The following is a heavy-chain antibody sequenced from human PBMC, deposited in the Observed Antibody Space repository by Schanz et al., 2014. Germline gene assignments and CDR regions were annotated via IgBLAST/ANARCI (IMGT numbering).Heavy chain of an antibody. Sequence: VQLVESGGGLVKPGRSLRLSCTTSGFTFGDYAMSWFRQAPGKGLEWIGEIHHSGSTNYNPSLKSRVTISMDTSKNQFSLKLSSVTAADTAVYYCARGEWSTSQFDYWGHGTLVTVSS. CDR1: GFTFGDYA. D-gene: IGHD2-2*01. J-gene: IGHJ4*01. V-gene: IGHV4-34*01. CDR2: IHHSGST. CDR3: ARGEWSTSQFDY.